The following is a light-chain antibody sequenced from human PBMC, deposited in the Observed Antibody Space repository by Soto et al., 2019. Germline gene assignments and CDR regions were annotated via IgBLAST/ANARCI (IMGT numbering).Light chain of an antibody. CDR2: GAS. J-gene: IGKJ1*01. CDR1: QSVSSDY. V-gene: IGKV3-20*01. Sequence: EIVLTQSPDTLSLSPGERATLSCRVSQSVSSDYLAWYQQKPGQAPRLLIYGASTSAAGIPDRFSGSGSGTDFSLTISRLEPEDFSVYYCQQYDDSETFGQGTKVEIK. CDR3: QQYDDSET.